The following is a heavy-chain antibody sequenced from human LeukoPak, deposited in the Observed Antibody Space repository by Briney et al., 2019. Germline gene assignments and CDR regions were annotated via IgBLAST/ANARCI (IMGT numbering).Heavy chain of an antibody. V-gene: IGHV4-31*03. CDR1: GGSISSGGYY. J-gene: IGHJ5*02. D-gene: IGHD1-26*01. Sequence: PSETLSLTCTVSGGSISSGGYYWSWIRQHPGKGLEWIGYIYYSGTTYYNPSLKSRVTISVDTSKNQFSLKLSSVTAADTAVYYCARGKGVGARARFDPWGQGTLVTVSS. CDR3: ARGKGVGARARFDP. CDR2: IYYSGTT.